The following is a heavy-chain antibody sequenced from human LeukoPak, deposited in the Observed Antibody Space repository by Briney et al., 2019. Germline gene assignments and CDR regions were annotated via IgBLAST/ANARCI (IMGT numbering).Heavy chain of an antibody. CDR1: GFTFSSYS. CDR2: ISSSSSYI. D-gene: IGHD3-10*01. V-gene: IGHV3-21*01. Sequence: PGGSLRLSCAASGFTFSSYSMIWVRQAPGKGLEWVSSISSSSSYIYYADSVKGRFTISRDNAKNSLYLQMNSLRAEDTAVYYCARARFGESVRPFDYWGQGTLVTVSS. J-gene: IGHJ4*02. CDR3: ARARFGESVRPFDY.